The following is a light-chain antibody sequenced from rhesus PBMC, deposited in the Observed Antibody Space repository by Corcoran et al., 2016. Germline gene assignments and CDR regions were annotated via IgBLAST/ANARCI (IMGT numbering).Light chain of an antibody. CDR1: QGISNW. J-gene: IGKJ1*01. CDR3: QQYYSTPRT. V-gene: IGKV1-69*01. Sequence: DIQMTQSPSSLSASVGDRVTITCRASQGISNWLAWYQQKPGKAPKLLIYRASKLETGFPSRFSGSGAGTDFTLTISGLQAEDVAVYYCQQYYSTPRTFGQGTKVEIK. CDR2: RAS.